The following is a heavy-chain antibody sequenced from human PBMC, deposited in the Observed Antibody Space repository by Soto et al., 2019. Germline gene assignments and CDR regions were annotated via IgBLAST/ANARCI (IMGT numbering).Heavy chain of an antibody. CDR3: VKGGYKTGWPPFDH. V-gene: IGHV3-30*18. D-gene: IGHD6-19*01. CDR2: ISDDGKTQ. CDR1: SFRFSAYG. J-gene: IGHJ4*01. Sequence: QVKLVEFGGAVVQSGRSLRLSCTASSFRFSAYGMHWVRQVPGKGLEWVALISDDGKTQFFTESVEGRFTISRDNSRNTLYLQMNRLRPEDTAVYYCVKGGYKTGWPPFDHWGHGTRVTVSS.